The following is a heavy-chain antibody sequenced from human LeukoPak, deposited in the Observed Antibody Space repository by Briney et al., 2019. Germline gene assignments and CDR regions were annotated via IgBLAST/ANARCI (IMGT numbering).Heavy chain of an antibody. D-gene: IGHD4-17*01. J-gene: IGHJ4*02. CDR2: VNHSGYT. V-gene: IGHV4-34*01. CDR3: ARMTTGHDF. Sequence: PSETLSLTCTASGGSISSYYWSWIRQPPGKGLEWIGEVNHSGYTNDNPSLKSRVTISVDTSKNQFSLRLRSVTAADTGVYFCARMTTGHDFWGQGTLVTVSS. CDR1: GGSISSYY.